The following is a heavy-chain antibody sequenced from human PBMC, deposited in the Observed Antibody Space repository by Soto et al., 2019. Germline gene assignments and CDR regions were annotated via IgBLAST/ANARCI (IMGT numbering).Heavy chain of an antibody. Sequence: GESLKISCKGSGYSFAGYWITWVRQKPGKGLEWMGRIDPSDSQTYYSPSFRGHVTISVTKSITTVFLQRSSLRASDTAMYYCARQIYDSDTGPNFQYYFDSWGQGTPFTVSS. CDR2: IDPSDSQT. CDR3: ARQIYDSDTGPNFQYYFDS. CDR1: GYSFAGYW. J-gene: IGHJ4*02. V-gene: IGHV5-10-1*01. D-gene: IGHD3-22*01.